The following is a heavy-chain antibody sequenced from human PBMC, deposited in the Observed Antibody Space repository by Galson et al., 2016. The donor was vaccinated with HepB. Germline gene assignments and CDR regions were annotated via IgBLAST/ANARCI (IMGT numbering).Heavy chain of an antibody. J-gene: IGHJ4*02. CDR1: GFTFSSYG. CDR2: IWYDGSNK. V-gene: IGHV3-33*01. Sequence: SLRLSCAASGFTFSSYGMHRVRQAPGKGLEWVAVIWYDGSNKYYADSVKGRFTISRDNFKNTLYLQMKSLRAEDTAVYYCARDIGDFWSGYSPHFGYWGQGTLVTVSS. D-gene: IGHD3-3*01. CDR3: ARDIGDFWSGYSPHFGY.